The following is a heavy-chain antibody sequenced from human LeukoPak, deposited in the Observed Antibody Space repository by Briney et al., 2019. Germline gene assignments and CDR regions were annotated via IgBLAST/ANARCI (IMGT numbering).Heavy chain of an antibody. J-gene: IGHJ4*02. Sequence: PGGSLRLSCAASGFTFSSYSMNWVRQAPGKGLEWVSYISSSSSTIYYADSVKGRFTISRDNSKNTLYLQMNSLRAEDTAVYYCAKDIGAEYYDSSGYPDYWGQGTLVTVSS. CDR3: AKDIGAEYYDSSGYPDY. CDR1: GFTFSSYS. V-gene: IGHV3-48*01. CDR2: ISSSSSTI. D-gene: IGHD3-22*01.